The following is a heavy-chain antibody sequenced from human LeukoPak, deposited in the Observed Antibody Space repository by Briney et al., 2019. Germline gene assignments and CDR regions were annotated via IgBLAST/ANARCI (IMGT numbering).Heavy chain of an antibody. Sequence: PGGSLRLSCAASGFTFSSYWMSWVRQAPGKGLEWVSSISSSSSYIYYADSVKGRFTISRDNAKNSLYLQMNSLRAEDTAVYYCARDRGATIFWFDPWGQGTLVTVSS. J-gene: IGHJ5*02. V-gene: IGHV3-21*01. D-gene: IGHD1-26*01. CDR3: ARDRGATIFWFDP. CDR2: ISSSSSYI. CDR1: GFTFSSYW.